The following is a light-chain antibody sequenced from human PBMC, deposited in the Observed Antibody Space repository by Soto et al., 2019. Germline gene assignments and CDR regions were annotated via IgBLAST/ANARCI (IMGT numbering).Light chain of an antibody. CDR2: QSS. V-gene: IGKV1-5*03. Sequence: DIQMTQSPSTLSASVGDRVTLTCRASQSVDSWLAWYQQKPGKAPKLLIYQSSTLESGVPSRFSGSGSRTEFTLTISGLQPDDFATYYCQQYNHYPWTFGQGTKVDFK. CDR3: QQYNHYPWT. CDR1: QSVDSW. J-gene: IGKJ1*01.